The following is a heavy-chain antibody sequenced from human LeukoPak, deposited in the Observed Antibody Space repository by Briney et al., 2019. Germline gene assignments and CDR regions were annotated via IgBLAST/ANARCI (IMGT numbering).Heavy chain of an antibody. CDR2: IYPGDSDT. D-gene: IGHD3-22*01. J-gene: IGHJ2*01. CDR3: ARRRYYYDSSGYPLYWYFDL. CDR1: GYSFTSYW. V-gene: IGHV5-51*01. Sequence: PGESLKISCKGSGYSFTSYWIGWVRQMPGKGLEWMGIIYPGDSDTRYSPSFQGQVTISADKSISTAYLQWSSLKASDTAMYYCARRRYYYDSSGYPLYWYFDLWGRGTLVTVSS.